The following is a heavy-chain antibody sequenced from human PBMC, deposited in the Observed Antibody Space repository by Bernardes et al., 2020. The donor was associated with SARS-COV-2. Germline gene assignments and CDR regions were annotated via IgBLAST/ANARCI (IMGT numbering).Heavy chain of an antibody. V-gene: IGHV4-34*01. Sequence: SETLSLTCAVYGGSFSGYYWSWIRQPPGKGLEWIGEINHSGSTNYNPSLKSPVTISVDTSKNQFSLKLSSVTAADTAVYYCARGQAVVVVPAATYYYYYGMDVWGQGTTVTVSS. J-gene: IGHJ6*02. D-gene: IGHD2-2*01. CDR2: INHSGST. CDR1: GGSFSGYY. CDR3: ARGQAVVVVPAATYYYYYGMDV.